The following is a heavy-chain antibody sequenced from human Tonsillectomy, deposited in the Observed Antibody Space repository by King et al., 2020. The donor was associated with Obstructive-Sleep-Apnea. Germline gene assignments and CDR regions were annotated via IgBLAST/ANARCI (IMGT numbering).Heavy chain of an antibody. V-gene: IGHV3-48*04. D-gene: IGHD4-17*01. CDR3: ARTRTTGTTRPYFDY. CDR1: GFTFSSYS. J-gene: IGHJ4*02. CDR2: ISSSSSTI. Sequence: VQLVESGGGLVQPGGSLRLSCAASGFTFSSYSMNWVRQAPGKGLEWVSYISSSSSTIYYADSVKGRFTISRDNAKNSLYMQMNSLRAEDTAVYYCARTRTTGTTRPYFDYWGQGTLVTVSS.